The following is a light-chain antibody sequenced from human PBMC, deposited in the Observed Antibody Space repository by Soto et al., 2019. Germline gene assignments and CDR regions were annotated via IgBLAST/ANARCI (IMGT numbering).Light chain of an antibody. CDR1: QSLHNC. CDR2: DVS. V-gene: IGKV1-5*01. J-gene: IGKJ1*01. CDR3: QQYNRYWT. Sequence: DLQMTQSPSTLSASIEDRVTITCRASQSLHNCLASYQQTSGKAPKLLIYDVSILESGVTSRFSGSGSETEFTLTISRLQPDDFATYYCQQYNRYWTLGQGTKVDTK.